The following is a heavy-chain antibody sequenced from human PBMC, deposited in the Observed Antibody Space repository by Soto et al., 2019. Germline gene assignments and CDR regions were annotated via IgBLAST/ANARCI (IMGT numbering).Heavy chain of an antibody. CDR2: IYYSGST. D-gene: IGHD2-15*01. J-gene: IGHJ5*02. Sequence: PSETLSLTCTVSGGSIGSGDYYLIGIRQPPWNGLEWIGYIYYSGSTYYNPSLKSRVTISVDTSKNQFSLKLSSVTAADTAVYYCARVFGGLGYCSGGSCYPFDPWGQGTLVTVSS. CDR3: ARVFGGLGYCSGGSCYPFDP. V-gene: IGHV4-30-4*01. CDR1: GGSIGSGDYY.